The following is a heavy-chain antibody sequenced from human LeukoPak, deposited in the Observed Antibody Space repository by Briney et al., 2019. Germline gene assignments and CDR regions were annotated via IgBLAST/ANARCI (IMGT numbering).Heavy chain of an antibody. V-gene: IGHV1-18*01. CDR2: ISVYNGNT. Sequence: ASVKVSCKASGYTFTSYGISWVRQAPGQGLEWMGWISVYNGNTNYAQKLQGRVTMTTDTSTSTAYMELRSLRSDDTAVYYCARGAPGGAAAGNDAFDIWGQGTMVTVSS. CDR1: GYTFTSYG. CDR3: ARGAPGGAAAGNDAFDI. J-gene: IGHJ3*02. D-gene: IGHD6-13*01.